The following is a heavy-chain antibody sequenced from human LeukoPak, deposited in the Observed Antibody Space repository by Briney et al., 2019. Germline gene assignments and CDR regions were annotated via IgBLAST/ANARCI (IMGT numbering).Heavy chain of an antibody. V-gene: IGHV1-2*02. Sequence: ASVKVSCKASGYTFTGYYMHWVRQAPGQGLEWMGWINPNSSGTNYAQKFQGRVTMTRDTSISTAYMELSRLRSDDTAVYYCARDLVVVAATGWFDPWGQGTLVTVSP. J-gene: IGHJ5*02. CDR3: ARDLVVVAATGWFDP. CDR1: GYTFTGYY. CDR2: INPNSSGT. D-gene: IGHD2-15*01.